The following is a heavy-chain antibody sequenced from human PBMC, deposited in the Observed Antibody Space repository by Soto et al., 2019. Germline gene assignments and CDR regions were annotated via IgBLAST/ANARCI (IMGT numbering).Heavy chain of an antibody. CDR2: VYRGERP. V-gene: IGHV4-30-2*01. CDR1: GVPITSGDYY. D-gene: IGHD6-13*01. CDR3: ARCIAAAGPIDY. J-gene: IGHJ4*02. Sequence: SETLSLTCTVSGVPITSGDYYWNWIRQPPGKGLEWIGYVYRGERPYYNPSLKSRVTISVDKSKNQFSLNLSSVTAADTAVYYCARCIAAAGPIDYWGQGTLVTVSS.